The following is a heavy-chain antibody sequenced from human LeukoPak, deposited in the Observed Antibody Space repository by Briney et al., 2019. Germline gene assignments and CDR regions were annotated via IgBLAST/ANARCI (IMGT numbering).Heavy chain of an antibody. D-gene: IGHD2-15*01. CDR3: ARGTRWSLAFDI. V-gene: IGHV4-31*03. Sequence: KPSETLSLTCTVSGGSISSGGYYWSWIRQHPGKGLEWIGYIYYSGSTYYNPSLKSRVTISVDTSKNQFSLKLSSVTAADTAVYYCARGTRWSLAFDIWGQGTMVTVSS. CDR2: IYYSGST. CDR1: GGSISSGGYY. J-gene: IGHJ3*02.